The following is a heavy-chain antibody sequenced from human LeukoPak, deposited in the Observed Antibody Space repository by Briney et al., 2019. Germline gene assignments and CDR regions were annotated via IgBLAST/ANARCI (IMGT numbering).Heavy chain of an antibody. D-gene: IGHD6-13*01. CDR3: ARVRTYSNSYYDFDP. J-gene: IGHJ5*02. V-gene: IGHV3-21*01. Sequence: PGGSLRLSCAASGFIFSHHSMNWVRQAPGKGLEWVSPISSSSMYTFYVESVKGRFTISRDNAKNSLHLLMNSLRVEDTGVYYCARVRTYSNSYYDFDPWGQGTLVTVSS. CDR2: ISSSSMYT. CDR1: GFIFSHHS.